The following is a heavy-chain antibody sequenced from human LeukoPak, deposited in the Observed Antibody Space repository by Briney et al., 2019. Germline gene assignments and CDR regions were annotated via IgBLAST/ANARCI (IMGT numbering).Heavy chain of an antibody. Sequence: SETLSLTCTVSDGSISSSNYYWAWIRQPPGKGLEWIGSIYYDGTTYYSPSLKSRVTISADSSKNQFSLRLTSVTAADTAVYYCARRGLAVAAHWGQGSLVTVSS. CDR3: ARRGLAVAAH. CDR1: DGSISSSNYY. CDR2: IYYDGTT. D-gene: IGHD6-19*01. J-gene: IGHJ4*02. V-gene: IGHV4-39*01.